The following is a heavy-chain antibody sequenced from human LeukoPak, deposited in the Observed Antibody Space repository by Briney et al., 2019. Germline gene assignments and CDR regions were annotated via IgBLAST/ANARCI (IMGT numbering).Heavy chain of an antibody. J-gene: IGHJ6*02. CDR1: GGSISSYY. Sequence: SSETLSLTCTVSGGSISSYYWSWIRQPPGKGLEWIGYIYYSGSTNYNPSLKSRVIISVDTSKNQFSLRLSSVTAADTAMYYCAGAKSPPYYYGMDAWGQGTTVTVSS. V-gene: IGHV4-59*01. CDR2: IYYSGST. CDR3: AGAKSPPYYYGMDA.